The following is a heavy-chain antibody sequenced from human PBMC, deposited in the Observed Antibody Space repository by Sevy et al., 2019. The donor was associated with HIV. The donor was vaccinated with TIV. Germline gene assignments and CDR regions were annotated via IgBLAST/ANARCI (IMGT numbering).Heavy chain of an antibody. CDR2: VYYEGST. J-gene: IGHJ4*02. Sequence: SETLSLTCIVSGGSISYYHWTWIRHSPGKGLEWIGYVYYEGSTEYNPTFKSRVTMSVDTYKNQFSLKMRSVTAADTAVYYCARIGNCGGDCYSFDYWGQGTLVTVSS. CDR1: GGSISYYH. V-gene: IGHV4-59*13. D-gene: IGHD2-21*02. CDR3: ARIGNCGGDCYSFDY.